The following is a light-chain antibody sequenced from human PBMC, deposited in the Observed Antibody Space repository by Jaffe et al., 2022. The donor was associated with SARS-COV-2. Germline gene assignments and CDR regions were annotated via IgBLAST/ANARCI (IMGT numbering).Light chain of an antibody. V-gene: IGKV1-5*03. CDR3: HQYRDYLGT. J-gene: IGKJ1*01. Sequence: DIQMTQSPSTVSASVGDRVTITCRASQSMDIWLAWYQQKPGKAPNLLIYEASNLESGVPSRFSGSGSGTEFTLTISSLQPDDFATYYCHQYRDYLGTFGQGTKVEIK. CDR1: QSMDIW. CDR2: EAS.